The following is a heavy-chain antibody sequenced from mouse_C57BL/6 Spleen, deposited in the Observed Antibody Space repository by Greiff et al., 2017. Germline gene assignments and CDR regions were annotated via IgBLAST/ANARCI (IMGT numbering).Heavy chain of an antibody. CDR1: GFTFSSYG. D-gene: IGHD1-3*01. CDR3: AQWGLEDMDY. CDR2: ISSGGSYT. Sequence: EVMLVESGGDLVKPGGSLKLSCAASGFTFSSYGMSWVRQTPDKRLEWVATISSGGSYTYYPDSVKGRFTISRDNAKNTLYLQMSSLKSEDTAMYYCAQWGLEDMDYWGQGTSVTVSS. V-gene: IGHV5-6*01. J-gene: IGHJ4*01.